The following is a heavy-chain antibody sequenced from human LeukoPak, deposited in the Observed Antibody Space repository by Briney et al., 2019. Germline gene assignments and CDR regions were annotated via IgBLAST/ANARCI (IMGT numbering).Heavy chain of an antibody. CDR1: GYSISSGYY. J-gene: IGHJ4*02. Sequence: SETLSLACTVSGYSISSGYYWGWIRQPPGKGLEGIGSIYHSGSTYYNPSLKSRVTISVDTSKNQFSLKLSSVTAADTAVYYCARDPLLLWFGELLRSGFDYWGQGTLVTVSS. D-gene: IGHD3-10*01. CDR3: ARDPLLLWFGELLRSGFDY. CDR2: IYHSGST. V-gene: IGHV4-38-2*02.